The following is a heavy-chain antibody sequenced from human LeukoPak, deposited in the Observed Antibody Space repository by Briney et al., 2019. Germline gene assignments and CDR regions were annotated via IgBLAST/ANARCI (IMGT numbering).Heavy chain of an antibody. J-gene: IGHJ6*02. CDR2: IYPADSDT. Sequence: GESLKISCKGSGYSFTTYWIGWVRQMPGKGLEWMGIIYPADSDTRYSPSFQGQVTISADKSISTAYLQWSSLKASDTAMYYCATSAVSPHYGMDVWGQGTTVTVSS. CDR3: ATSAVSPHYGMDV. V-gene: IGHV5-51*01. D-gene: IGHD2-2*01. CDR1: GYSFTTYW.